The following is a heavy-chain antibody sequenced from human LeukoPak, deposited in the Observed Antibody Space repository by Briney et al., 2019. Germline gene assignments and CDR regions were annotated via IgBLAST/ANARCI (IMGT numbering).Heavy chain of an antibody. J-gene: IGHJ4*02. Sequence: SESLSLTCTVSGGSISSSSYYWGWIRQPPGKGLEWIGRIYTSGSTNYNPSLKSRVTISVDTSKNQFSLKLSSVTAADTAVYYCATMVRGVTNDYWGQGTRVSVSS. CDR1: GGSISSSSYY. CDR2: IYTSGST. CDR3: ATMVRGVTNDY. D-gene: IGHD3-10*01. V-gene: IGHV4-39*07.